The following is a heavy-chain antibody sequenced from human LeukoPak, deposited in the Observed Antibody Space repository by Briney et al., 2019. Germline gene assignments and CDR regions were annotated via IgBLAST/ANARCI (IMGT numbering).Heavy chain of an antibody. CDR2: ISGSGGST. CDR1: GFPVITNA. Sequence: PGGSLRLSCAASGFPVITNAMSWVRQAPGKGLEWVSAISGSGGSTYYADSVKGRFTIYRDNSKNTLYLQMNSLRAEDTAVYYCAKDFIAVAGTYFDYWGQGTLVTVSS. D-gene: IGHD6-19*01. CDR3: AKDFIAVAGTYFDY. V-gene: IGHV3-23*01. J-gene: IGHJ4*02.